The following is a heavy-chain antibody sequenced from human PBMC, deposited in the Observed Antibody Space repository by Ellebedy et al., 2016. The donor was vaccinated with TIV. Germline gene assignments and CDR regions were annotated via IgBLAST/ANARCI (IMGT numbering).Heavy chain of an antibody. D-gene: IGHD4-11*01. CDR3: ARWGDDYMNAYYFDY. V-gene: IGHV1-18*01. Sequence: ASVKVSXKASSYTFTSYGLSWVRQAPGQGLEWMGWISPNNGDTSYAQKVQGRVTMTTDTSTSTAYMELRSLGSDDTAVYYCARWGDDYMNAYYFDYWGQGTLVTVSS. J-gene: IGHJ4*02. CDR1: SYTFTSYG. CDR2: ISPNNGDT.